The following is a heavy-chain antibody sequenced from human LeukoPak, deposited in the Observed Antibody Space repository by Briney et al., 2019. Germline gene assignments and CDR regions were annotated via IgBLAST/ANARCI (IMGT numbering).Heavy chain of an antibody. D-gene: IGHD5-18*01. J-gene: IGHJ4*02. Sequence: GGSLRLSCAAPGFTFSSYWMSWVRQAPGKGLEWVANIKQDGSEKYYVDSVKGRFTISRNNAKNTVYLQMNSLRVEDTAVYYCARGYDYWGQGTLVTVYS. CDR3: ARGYDY. V-gene: IGHV3-7*02. CDR1: GFTFSSYW. CDR2: IKQDGSEK.